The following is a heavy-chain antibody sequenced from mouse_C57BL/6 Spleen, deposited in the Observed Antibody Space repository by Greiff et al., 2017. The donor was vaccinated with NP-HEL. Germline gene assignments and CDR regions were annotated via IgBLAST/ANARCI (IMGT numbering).Heavy chain of an antibody. CDR1: GYAFSSSW. D-gene: IGHD2-13*01. V-gene: IGHV1-82*01. J-gene: IGHJ1*03. CDR3: ARSFDYVGYFDV. Sequence: QVQLKQSGPELVKPGASVKISCKASGYAFSSSWMNWVKQRPGKGLEWIGRIYPGDGDTNYNGKFKGKATLTADKSSSTAYMQLSSLTSEDSAVYFCARSFDYVGYFDVWGTGTTVTVSS. CDR2: IYPGDGDT.